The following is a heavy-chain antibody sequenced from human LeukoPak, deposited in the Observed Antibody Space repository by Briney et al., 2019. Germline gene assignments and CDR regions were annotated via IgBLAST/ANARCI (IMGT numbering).Heavy chain of an antibody. J-gene: IGHJ4*02. CDR2: ISSSSSYI. V-gene: IGHV3-21*01. Sequence: GSLRLSCAASGFTFSTYAMNWVRQAPGKGLEWVSSISSSSSYIYYADSVKGRFTISRDNSKNTVFLQMNSLRIEDTAVYYCARDFDQGGADYYFAYWGQGTLVTVSS. CDR3: ARDFDQGGADYYFAY. CDR1: GFTFSTYA. D-gene: IGHD3-9*01.